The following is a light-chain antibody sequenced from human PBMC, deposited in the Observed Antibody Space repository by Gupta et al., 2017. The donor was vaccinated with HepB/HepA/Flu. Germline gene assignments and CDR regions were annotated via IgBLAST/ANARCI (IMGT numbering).Light chain of an antibody. V-gene: IGKV4-1*01. J-gene: IGKJ1*01. CDR3: QQSYSTPWT. Sequence: DIVMTQSPDSLTVSLGERATINCKSSQNLLYSSNSKNYLSWYQQKAGQPPKLLIYWASTRESGVPERFSGSGSGTDFTLTISSLQAEDVAVYYCQQSYSTPWTFGQGTKVEIK. CDR1: QNLLYSSNSKNY. CDR2: WAS.